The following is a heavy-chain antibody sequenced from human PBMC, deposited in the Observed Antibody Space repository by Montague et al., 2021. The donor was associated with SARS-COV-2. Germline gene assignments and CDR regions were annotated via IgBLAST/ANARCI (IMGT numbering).Heavy chain of an antibody. CDR2: VNHSGST. D-gene: IGHD3-3*01. CDR3: ARGHGQPGTIFGPALY. Sequence: SETLSLTCGVYGGSFSGYYWSWICQPPGRGLQWIGGVNHSGSTNYNSSLNSRGTISLDTSKNQFSLKLTSVSAADTAVYYCARGHGQPGTIFGPALYWGQGTLVTVPS. J-gene: IGHJ4*02. CDR1: GGSFSGYY. V-gene: IGHV4-34*01.